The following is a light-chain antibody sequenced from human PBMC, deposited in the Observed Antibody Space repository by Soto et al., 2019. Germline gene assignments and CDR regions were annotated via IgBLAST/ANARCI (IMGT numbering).Light chain of an antibody. J-gene: IGLJ2*01. CDR2: EGS. V-gene: IGLV2-23*01. Sequence: QSVLTQPASVSGSPGQSSTISCTGTSSDVGSYNLVSWYQQHPGKAPKLMIYEGSKRPSGVSNRFSGSKSGNTASLTISGLQAEDEADYYCCSYAGSSTLFGGGTKLTVL. CDR1: SSDVGSYNL. CDR3: CSYAGSSTL.